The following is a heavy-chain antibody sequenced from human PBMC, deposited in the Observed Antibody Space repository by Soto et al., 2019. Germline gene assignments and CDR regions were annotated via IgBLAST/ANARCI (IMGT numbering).Heavy chain of an antibody. CDR3: ARARESSSWFTTKNWFDP. V-gene: IGHV4-59*01. J-gene: IGHJ5*02. CDR1: GGSISSYY. CDR2: IYYSGST. Sequence: SETLSLTCTVSGGSISSYYWSWIRQPPGKGLEWIGYIYYSGSTNYNPSLKSRVTISVDTSKNQFSLKLSSVTAADTAVYYCARARESSSWFTTKNWFDPWRQGTLVTVSS. D-gene: IGHD6-13*01.